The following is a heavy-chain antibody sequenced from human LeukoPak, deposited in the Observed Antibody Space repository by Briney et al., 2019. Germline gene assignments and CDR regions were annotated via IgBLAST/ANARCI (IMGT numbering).Heavy chain of an antibody. CDR3: ARSSWHDY. CDR2: IKQHGSEK. D-gene: IGHD6-13*01. V-gene: IGHV3-7*01. J-gene: IGHJ4*02. CDR1: RFTFSSYW. Sequence: GGSLRLSCAASRFTFSSYWMSWVRQAPGKGLEWVANIKQHGSEKYYVDSVKGRFTISRDNAKNSLYLQMNSLRAEDTAVYYCARSSWHDYWGQGTLVTVSS.